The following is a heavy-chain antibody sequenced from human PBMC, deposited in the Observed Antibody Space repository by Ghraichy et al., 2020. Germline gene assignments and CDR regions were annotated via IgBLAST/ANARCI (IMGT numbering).Heavy chain of an antibody. Sequence: SETLSLTCTVSGDSISSHYWSWIRQPPGKGLEWIGYIYYNGGPKYNPSLKSRVTVSLDTSKNQFSLNLTSVTAADTAVYYCARNFKTSPYSSGWSFDSWGQGTRVTVSS. V-gene: IGHV4-59*11. CDR1: GDSISSHY. CDR3: ARNFKTSPYSSGWSFDS. D-gene: IGHD6-19*01. CDR2: IYYNGGP. J-gene: IGHJ4*02.